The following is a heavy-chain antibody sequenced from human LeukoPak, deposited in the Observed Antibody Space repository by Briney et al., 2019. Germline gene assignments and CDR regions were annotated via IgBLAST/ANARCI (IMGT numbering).Heavy chain of an antibody. CDR2: ISWNSGSI. V-gene: IGHV3-9*03. J-gene: IGHJ3*02. Sequence: GGSLRLSCAAYGFTFDDYAMHWVRQAPGKGLEWVSGISWNSGSIGYADSVKGRFTISRDNAKNSLYLQMNSLRAEDMALYYCAKDEFVASDFTGAFDIWGQGTMVTVSS. CDR3: AKDEFVASDFTGAFDI. D-gene: IGHD2-8*02. CDR1: GFTFDDYA.